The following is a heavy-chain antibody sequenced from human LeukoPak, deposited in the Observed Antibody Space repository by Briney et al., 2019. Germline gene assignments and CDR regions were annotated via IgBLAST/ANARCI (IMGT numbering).Heavy chain of an antibody. CDR1: GYSSTSYW. V-gene: IGHV5-10-1*01. CDR3: ARGGLIRRDPGSFDY. CDR2: IDPSDSYT. D-gene: IGHD3-16*01. Sequence: GESLRISCKGSGYSSTSYWISWVRQMPGKGLEWMGRIDPSDSYTNYSPSFQGHVTISPDKSISTVYLQWSSLKASDIAMYYCARGGLIRRDPGSFDYWGQGTLVTVST. J-gene: IGHJ4*02.